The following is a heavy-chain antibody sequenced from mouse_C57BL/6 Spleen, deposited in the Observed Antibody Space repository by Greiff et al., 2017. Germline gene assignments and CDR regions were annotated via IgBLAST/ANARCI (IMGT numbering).Heavy chain of an antibody. V-gene: IGHV1-53*01. CDR1: GYTFTSYW. Sequence: VQLQQPGTELVKPGASVKLSCKASGYTFTSYWMHWVKQRPGQGLEWIGNINPSNGGTNYNEKFKSKATLTVDKSSSTAYMQLSSLTSEDSAVYYCAREGRLRLPSFAYWGQGTLVTVSA. D-gene: IGHD3-2*02. J-gene: IGHJ3*01. CDR2: INPSNGGT. CDR3: AREGRLRLPSFAY.